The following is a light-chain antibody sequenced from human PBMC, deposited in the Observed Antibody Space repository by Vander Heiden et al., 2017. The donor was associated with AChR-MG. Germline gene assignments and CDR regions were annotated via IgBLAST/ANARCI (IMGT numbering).Light chain of an antibody. CDR3: QSYDSSLSGRVV. J-gene: IGLJ2*01. CDR2: GNS. Sequence: QSVLTPPPSVSGAPGPRVTIPCTGSSSNIGAGYDVHWYQQLPGTAPKLLIYGNSNRPSGVPDRFSGSKSGTSASLAITGLQAEDEADYYCQSYDSSLSGRVVFGGGTKLTVL. V-gene: IGLV1-40*01. CDR1: SSNIGAGYD.